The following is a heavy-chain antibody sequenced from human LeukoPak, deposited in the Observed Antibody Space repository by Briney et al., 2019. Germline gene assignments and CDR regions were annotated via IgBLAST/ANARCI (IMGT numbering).Heavy chain of an antibody. CDR3: ARANDRHYYYGMDV. CDR1: GFTFSNYW. Sequence: GGSQRLSCAASGFTFSNYWMHWVRQAPGKGLVWVSHVSSDGSSTNYADSVKGRFTISRDNAKNTLFLQMNSLRAEDTAVYYCARANDRHYYYGMDVWGQGTTVTVSS. J-gene: IGHJ6*02. CDR2: VSSDGSST. V-gene: IGHV3-74*01.